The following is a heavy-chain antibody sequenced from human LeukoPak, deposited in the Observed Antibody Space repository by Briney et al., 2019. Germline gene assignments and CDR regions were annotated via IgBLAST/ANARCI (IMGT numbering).Heavy chain of an antibody. CDR2: ISTTGST. CDR1: GGSISSGNYY. D-gene: IGHD4-17*01. CDR3: AMTYGDYVGNWFDP. Sequence: SQALSLTCAVSGGSISSGNYYWSWIRQPPGKGLGWIGRISTTGSTYYNPSLKSRVTISIDKSKNQFSLKLSSVTAADTAVYYCAMTYGDYVGNWFDPWGQGTLVTVSS. V-gene: IGHV4-61*02. J-gene: IGHJ5*02.